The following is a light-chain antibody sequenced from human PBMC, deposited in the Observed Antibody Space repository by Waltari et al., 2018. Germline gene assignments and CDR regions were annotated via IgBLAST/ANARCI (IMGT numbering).Light chain of an antibody. CDR2: GAS. CDR1: QSVSRT. V-gene: IGKV3-20*01. CDR3: QHYVRLPVT. J-gene: IGKJ1*01. Sequence: EIVLTQSPGTLYLSPGESATLSCRASQSVSRTLAWYQQKPGQAPRLLIYGASTRATGIPERFSGGGSGTDFSLTISRLEPEDFAVYYCQHYVRLPVTFGQGTKVEIK.